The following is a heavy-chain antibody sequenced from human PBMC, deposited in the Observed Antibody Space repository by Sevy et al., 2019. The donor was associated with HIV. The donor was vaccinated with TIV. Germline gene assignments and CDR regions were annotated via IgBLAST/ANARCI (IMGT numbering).Heavy chain of an antibody. CDR3: ARDRGFNYYDSSGYPDY. CDR2: ISSSGSTI. CDR1: GFTFSDYY. V-gene: IGHV3-11*01. D-gene: IGHD3-22*01. J-gene: IGHJ4*02. Sequence: GGSLRLSCAASGFTFSDYYMSWIRQAPGKGLEWVSYISSSGSTIYYADSVKGRFTISRDNAKNSLYLQMNSLRDEDTAVYYCARDRGFNYYDSSGYPDYWGQGTLVTVSS.